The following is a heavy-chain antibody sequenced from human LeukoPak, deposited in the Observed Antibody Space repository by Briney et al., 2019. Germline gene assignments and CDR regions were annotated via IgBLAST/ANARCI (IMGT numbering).Heavy chain of an antibody. J-gene: IGHJ6*02. CDR3: ARGDYDYVWGSSYYYYGMDV. CDR2: IYSGGST. CDR1: GFTVSSNY. D-gene: IGHD3-16*01. Sequence: WGSLRLSCAASGFTVSSNYMSWVRQAPGKGLEWVSVIYSGGSTYYADSVKGRFTISRDNSKNTLYLQMNSLRAEDTAVYYCARGDYDYVWGSSYYYYGMDVWGQGTTVTVSS. V-gene: IGHV3-66*01.